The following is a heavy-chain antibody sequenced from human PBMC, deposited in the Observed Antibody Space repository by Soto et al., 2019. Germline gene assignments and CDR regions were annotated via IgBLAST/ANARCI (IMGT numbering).Heavy chain of an antibody. Sequence: SETLSLTCTVSGGSIRSGGYYWSWVRQSPRRGLEWIGNIYYSGSTYYNPSLKSRLIISVDTSKNRFSLNLSSVTAADTAVYYCARDRLMATAGTARHYFGLDVWGQGTTVTVSS. CDR2: IYYSGST. CDR3: ARDRLMATAGTARHYFGLDV. D-gene: IGHD5-18*01. J-gene: IGHJ6*02. CDR1: GGSIRSGGYY. V-gene: IGHV4-31*03.